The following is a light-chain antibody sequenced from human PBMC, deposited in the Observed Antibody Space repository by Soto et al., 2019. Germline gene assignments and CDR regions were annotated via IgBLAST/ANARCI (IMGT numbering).Light chain of an antibody. Sequence: EIVLTQSPATLSLSPGERATLSCRASQSVSSYLAWYQQKPGQAPRLLIYDASNRATGIPARFSGSGSGTDFTLTISSLEPEEFAVYYCQQRSNWGYTFGQGTKLEIK. V-gene: IGKV3-11*01. J-gene: IGKJ2*01. CDR3: QQRSNWGYT. CDR1: QSVSSY. CDR2: DAS.